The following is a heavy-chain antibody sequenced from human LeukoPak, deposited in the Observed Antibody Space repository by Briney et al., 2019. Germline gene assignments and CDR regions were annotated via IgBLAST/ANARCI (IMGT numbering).Heavy chain of an antibody. D-gene: IGHD3-3*01. CDR2: IYYSGGT. CDR1: GGSISSYY. V-gene: IGHV4-59*01. Sequence: PSETLSLTCTVSGGSISSYYWSWIRQPPGKGLEWIGYIYYSGGTNYNPSLKSRVTISVDTSKNQFSLKLSSVTAADTAVYYCARDSSPYDFWSGYLPYYYGMDVWGQGTTVTVSS. J-gene: IGHJ6*02. CDR3: ARDSSPYDFWSGYLPYYYGMDV.